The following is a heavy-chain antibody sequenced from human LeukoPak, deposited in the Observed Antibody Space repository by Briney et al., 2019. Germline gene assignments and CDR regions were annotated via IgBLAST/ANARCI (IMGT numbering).Heavy chain of an antibody. CDR1: GFTFSSYA. J-gene: IGHJ4*02. V-gene: IGHV3-23*01. Sequence: GGSLRLSCAASGFTFSSYAMSWVRQAPGKGLEWVSAISGSGGSTYYADSVKGRFTISRDNSKNTLYLQMNSLRAEDTAVYYCAKDEGHCSSTSCPYYFDYWGQGILVTVSS. CDR2: ISGSGGST. D-gene: IGHD2-2*01. CDR3: AKDEGHCSSTSCPYYFDY.